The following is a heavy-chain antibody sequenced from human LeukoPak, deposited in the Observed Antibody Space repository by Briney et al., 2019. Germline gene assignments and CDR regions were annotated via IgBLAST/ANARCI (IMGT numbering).Heavy chain of an antibody. J-gene: IGHJ4*02. D-gene: IGHD3-10*01. V-gene: IGHV1-2*02. CDR2: INPNSGGT. Sequence: ASVKVSCKASGYTFTGYYMHWVRQAPGQGLEWMGWINPNSGGTNYAQKFQGRVTMTRDTSISTAYMELSRLRSDDTAVYYCARVFLRRGLWFGELPSDYWGQGTLVAVSS. CDR3: ARVFLRRGLWFGELPSDY. CDR1: GYTFTGYY.